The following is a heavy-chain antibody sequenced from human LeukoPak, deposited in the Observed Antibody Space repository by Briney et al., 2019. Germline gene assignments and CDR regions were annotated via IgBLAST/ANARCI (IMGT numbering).Heavy chain of an antibody. CDR2: ISAYSGNT. V-gene: IGHV1-18*04. Sequence: GDSVKVSCMASGYTFTTYPVSWVRQAPGQGLEWMGWISAYSGNTKYAQTLQGRVIMTADTSTDTTYMELRNLTSDDTAIYYCARDRCSATGCYPPLDFWGQGTLVAVSS. J-gene: IGHJ4*02. CDR3: ARDRCSATGCYPPLDF. CDR1: GYTFTTYP. D-gene: IGHD2-2*01.